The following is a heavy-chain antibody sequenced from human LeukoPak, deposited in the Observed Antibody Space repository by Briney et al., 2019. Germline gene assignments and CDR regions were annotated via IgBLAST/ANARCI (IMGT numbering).Heavy chain of an antibody. CDR3: TTGNYYDSSGYYYSFDY. J-gene: IGHJ4*02. Sequence: PGGSLRLSCAASGFTFSNAWMNWVRQAPGKGLEWVGRIKSKTDGGTTDYAAPVTGRFTISRDDSKNTLYLQMNSLKTEDTAVYYCTTGNYYDSSGYYYSFDYWGQGTLVTVSS. V-gene: IGHV3-15*07. D-gene: IGHD3-22*01. CDR2: IKSKTDGGTT. CDR1: GFTFSNAW.